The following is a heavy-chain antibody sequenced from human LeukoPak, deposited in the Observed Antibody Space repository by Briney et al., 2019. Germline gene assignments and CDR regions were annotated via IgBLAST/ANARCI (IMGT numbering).Heavy chain of an antibody. J-gene: IGHJ4*02. CDR2: IYYSGST. CDR3: ARDAQWLAREFDY. Sequence: SETLSLTCTVSGGSISSSSYYWGWIRQPPGKGLDWIGSIYYSGSTYYNPSLKSRVTISVDTSKNQFSLKLSSVTAADTAVYYCARDAQWLAREFDYWGQGTLVTVSS. CDR1: GGSISSSSYY. V-gene: IGHV4-39*07. D-gene: IGHD6-19*01.